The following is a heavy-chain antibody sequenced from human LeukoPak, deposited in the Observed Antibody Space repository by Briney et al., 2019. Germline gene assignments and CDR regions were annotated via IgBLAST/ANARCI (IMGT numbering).Heavy chain of an antibody. CDR2: ISSISSTI. CDR3: ARGGGEVAATPAYYYYYAMDV. D-gene: IGHD1-26*01. J-gene: IGHJ6*02. CDR1: GFTFSSYS. Sequence: GESLRLSCAASGFTFSSYSMNWVRQAPGQGLEWVSYISSISSTIYYAGSVKGRLTISRDNAKNSLYLQMNSPRDEDMAVYYCARGGGEVAATPAYYYYYAMDVWGQGTTVTVSS. V-gene: IGHV3-48*02.